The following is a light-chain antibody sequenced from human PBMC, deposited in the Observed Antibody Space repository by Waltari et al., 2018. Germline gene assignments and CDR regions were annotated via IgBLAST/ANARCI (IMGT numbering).Light chain of an antibody. V-gene: IGKV3-20*01. CDR2: GAA. CDR1: QSVSSSY. CDR3: QQYGSSPPT. Sequence: IVLTQSPGTLSLSPGERATLSCRASQSVSSSYLAWYQQNADQAPRLIIYGAASRATGIPDRFSGSGSGTDFTLTISRLGPEDFAVYYCQQYGSSPPTFGQGTKVEIK. J-gene: IGKJ1*01.